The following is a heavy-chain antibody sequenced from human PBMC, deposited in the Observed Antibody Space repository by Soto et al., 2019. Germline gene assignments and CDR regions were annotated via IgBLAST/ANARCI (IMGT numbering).Heavy chain of an antibody. J-gene: IGHJ6*02. Sequence: QVQLVQSGAEVKKPGASVKVSCKASGYTFTSYGISWVRQAPGQGLEWMGWISAYNGNTNYAQKLQGRVTMTTDTSTSTAYMELRGLRSDDTAVYYCARGARHLLVWFGELYRDPYGMDVWGQGTTVTVSS. CDR1: GYTFTSYG. V-gene: IGHV1-18*01. CDR3: ARGARHLLVWFGELYRDPYGMDV. D-gene: IGHD3-10*01. CDR2: ISAYNGNT.